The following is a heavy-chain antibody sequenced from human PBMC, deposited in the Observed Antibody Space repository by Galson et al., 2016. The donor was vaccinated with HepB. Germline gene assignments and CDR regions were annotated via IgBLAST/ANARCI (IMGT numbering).Heavy chain of an antibody. J-gene: IGHJ6*03. CDR1: GGTFSTEC. V-gene: IGHV1-69*06. D-gene: IGHD6-13*01. CDR2: IIPIIGTA. CDR3: AFSSSQYYMDV. Sequence: SVKVSCKASGGTFSTECISWVRQAPGQGLEWMGGIIPIIGTAKYAQKFQGRVTIIADKSTSTVYMELSSLRFEDTAVYYCAFSSSQYYMDVWGKGTTVTVSS.